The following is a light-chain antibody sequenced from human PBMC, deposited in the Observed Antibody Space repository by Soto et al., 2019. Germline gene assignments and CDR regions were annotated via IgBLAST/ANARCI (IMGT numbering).Light chain of an antibody. Sequence: QSVLTQPASVSGSPGQSITISCTGTSSDIGVYNYVSWYQQHPGKAPKLVICEVSNRPSGVSSRFSGSKSGNTASLTISGLRAEDEADYYCAAWDDSLSGVVFGGGTKLTV. V-gene: IGLV2-14*01. CDR2: EVS. CDR1: SSDIGVYNY. CDR3: AAWDDSLSGVV. J-gene: IGLJ2*01.